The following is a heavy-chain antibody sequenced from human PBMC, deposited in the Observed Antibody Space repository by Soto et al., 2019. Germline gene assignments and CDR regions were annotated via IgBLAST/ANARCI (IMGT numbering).Heavy chain of an antibody. CDR3: ATGLFYLRGFGSEEGRYYYYYMDV. CDR2: FDPEDGET. Sequence: ASVKVSCKVSGYTLTELSMHWVRQAPGKGLEWMGGFDPEDGETIYAQKFQGRVTMTEDTSTDTAYMELSSLRSEDTAVYYCATGLFYLRGFGSEEGRYYYYYMDVWGKGTTVTVSS. CDR1: GYTLTELS. V-gene: IGHV1-24*01. D-gene: IGHD3-10*01. J-gene: IGHJ6*03.